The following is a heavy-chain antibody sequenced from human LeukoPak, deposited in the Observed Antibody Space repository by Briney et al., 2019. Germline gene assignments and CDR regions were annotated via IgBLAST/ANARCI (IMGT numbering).Heavy chain of an antibody. J-gene: IGHJ4*02. Sequence: GESLKISCKGSGYSFTNYWIAWVRQMPGKGLEWMGIFYPGDSDTRYSPPFQGQVPISAEMSISTAYLQGSSLKPSDPAMLYCGRRGRQVSGLFRHTCYYWGQGTLVTVSS. CDR3: GRRGRQVSGLFRHTCYY. CDR1: GYSFTNYW. CDR2: FYPGDSDT. D-gene: IGHD6-19*01. V-gene: IGHV5-51*01.